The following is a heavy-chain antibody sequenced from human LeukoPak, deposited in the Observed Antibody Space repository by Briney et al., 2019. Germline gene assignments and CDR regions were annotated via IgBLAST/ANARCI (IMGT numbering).Heavy chain of an antibody. CDR3: GRDPDYGGDP. J-gene: IGHJ5*02. CDR1: GFSFSDYY. D-gene: IGHD4/OR15-4a*01. V-gene: IGHV3-11*04. Sequence: PGGSLRLSCAASGFSFSDYYLTWIRQAPGKGLEWVSYISGGGGTVDYADSVKGRFTISRDNAKNSLYLQMNNLRVEDTPVYYCGRDPDYGGDPWGQGTLVTVSS. CDR2: ISGGGGTV.